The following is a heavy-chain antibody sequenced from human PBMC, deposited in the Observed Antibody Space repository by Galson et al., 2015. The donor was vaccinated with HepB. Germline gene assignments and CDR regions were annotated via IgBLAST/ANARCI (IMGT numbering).Heavy chain of an antibody. J-gene: IGHJ4*02. D-gene: IGHD3-22*01. CDR3: WSYYYDSSGYRYFDY. CDR1: GYTFTSYY. CDR2: INPSGGST. V-gene: IGHV1-46*01. Sequence: SVKVSCKASGYTFTSYYMHWVRQAPGQGLEWMGIINPSGGSTSYAQKFQGRVTMTEDTSTDTAYMELSSLRSEDTAVYYCWSYYYDSSGYRYFDYWGQGTLVTVSS.